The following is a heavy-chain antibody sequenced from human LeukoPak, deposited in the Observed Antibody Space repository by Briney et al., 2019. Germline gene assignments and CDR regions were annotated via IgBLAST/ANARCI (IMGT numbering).Heavy chain of an antibody. Sequence: ASVKVSCKASGYTFTSYGISWVRQAPGQGLEWMGWICAYNGNTNYAQKLQGRVTMTTDTSTSTAYMELRSLRSDDTAVYYCARDAYCSSTSCYGDYWGQGTLVTVSS. V-gene: IGHV1-18*01. CDR3: ARDAYCSSTSCYGDY. J-gene: IGHJ4*02. CDR2: ICAYNGNT. D-gene: IGHD2-2*01. CDR1: GYTFTSYG.